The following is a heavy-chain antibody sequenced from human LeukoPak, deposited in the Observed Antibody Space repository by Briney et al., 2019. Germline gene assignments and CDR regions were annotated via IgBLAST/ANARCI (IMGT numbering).Heavy chain of an antibody. CDR3: ARASQVGSVGPRRYYFDY. CDR2: IIPIFGTA. Sequence: SVKVSCKASGGTFSSYAISWVRLAPGQGLEWMGGIIPIFGTANYAQKFQGRVTITADKSTSTAYMELSRLRSDDTAVYYCARASQVGSVGPRRYYFDYWGQGTLVTVSS. J-gene: IGHJ4*02. D-gene: IGHD3-10*01. CDR1: GGTFSSYA. V-gene: IGHV1-69*06.